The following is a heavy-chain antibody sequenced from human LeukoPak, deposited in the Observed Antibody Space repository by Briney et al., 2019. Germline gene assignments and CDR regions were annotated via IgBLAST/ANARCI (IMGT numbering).Heavy chain of an antibody. CDR3: AREDYSNYVIDY. J-gene: IGHJ4*02. V-gene: IGHV4-30-2*01. CDR1: GGSISSGGYS. Sequence: SQTLSLTCAVSGGSISSGGYSWSWIRQPPGKGLEWIGYIYHSGSTYYNPSLKSRVTISVDRSKNQFSLKLSSVTAADTAVYYCAREDYSNYVIDYWGQGTLVTVSS. CDR2: IYHSGST. D-gene: IGHD4-11*01.